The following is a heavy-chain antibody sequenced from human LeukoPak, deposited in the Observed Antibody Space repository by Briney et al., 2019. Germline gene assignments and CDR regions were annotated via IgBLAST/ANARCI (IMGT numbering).Heavy chain of an antibody. Sequence: GGSLRLSCAASGFTFSSYAMSWVRQAPGEGLEWVSAISGSGGSTYYADSVKGRFTISRDNSKNTLYLQMSSLRAEDTAIYSCANMGYCTTTSCYVKPLDVWGKGTTVTVSS. D-gene: IGHD2-2*01. CDR2: ISGSGGST. J-gene: IGHJ6*04. CDR1: GFTFSSYA. CDR3: ANMGYCTTTSCYVKPLDV. V-gene: IGHV3-23*01.